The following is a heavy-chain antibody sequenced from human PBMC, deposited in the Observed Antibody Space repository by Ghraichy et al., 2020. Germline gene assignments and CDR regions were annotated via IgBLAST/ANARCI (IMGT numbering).Heavy chain of an antibody. CDR1: GFTFSSYA. D-gene: IGHD2-15*01. CDR3: ACYSNWFDP. V-gene: IGHV3-23*01. CDR2: ISGSGGST. Sequence: GESLNISCAASGFTFSSYAMSWVRQAPGKGLEWVSAISGSGGSTYYADSVKGRFTISRDNSKNTLYLQMNSLRAEDTAVYYCACYSNWFDPWGQGTLVTVSS. J-gene: IGHJ5*02.